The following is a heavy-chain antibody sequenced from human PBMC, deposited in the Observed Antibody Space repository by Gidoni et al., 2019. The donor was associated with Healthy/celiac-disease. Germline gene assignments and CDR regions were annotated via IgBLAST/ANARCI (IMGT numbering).Heavy chain of an antibody. J-gene: IGHJ3*02. CDR3: ARESYYDSSGLYAFDI. Sequence: QVQLVESGGGVVQPGRSLRLSCAASGFTFSSYGMHWVRQAPGKGLEWVAVIWYDGSNKYYADSVKGRFTISRDNSKNTLYLQMNSLRAEDTAVYYCARESYYDSSGLYAFDIWGQGTMVTVSS. CDR1: GFTFSSYG. CDR2: IWYDGSNK. V-gene: IGHV3-33*01. D-gene: IGHD3-22*01.